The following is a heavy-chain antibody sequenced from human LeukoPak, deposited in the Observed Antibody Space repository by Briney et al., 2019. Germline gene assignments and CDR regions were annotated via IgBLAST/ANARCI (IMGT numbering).Heavy chain of an antibody. V-gene: IGHV4-61*02. CDR3: ARTYDTTRRDY. CDR2: IYTSGST. D-gene: IGHD3-22*01. J-gene: IGHJ4*02. CDR1: GGPISSGSYY. Sequence: PSETLSLTCTVSGGPISSGSYYWSWIRQPAGKGLEWIGRIYTSGSTNYNPSLKSRVTISVDTSKNQFSLKLSSVTAADTAVYYCARTYDTTRRDYWGQGTLVTVSS.